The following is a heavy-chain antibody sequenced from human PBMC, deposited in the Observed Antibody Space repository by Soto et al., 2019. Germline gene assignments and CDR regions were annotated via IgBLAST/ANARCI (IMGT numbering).Heavy chain of an antibody. D-gene: IGHD3-10*01. Sequence: QVQLEESGGGVVQPGRSLRLSCVASGFSLSSYGMHWVRQAPGKGLEWVAVIWSDGSNKYFADSVKGRFTISRDNSKNTLYLQVNSLRAEDTAVYYCARGSPKITPDAFDIWGQGTMVTVSS. V-gene: IGHV3-33*01. CDR3: ARGSPKITPDAFDI. CDR2: IWSDGSNK. J-gene: IGHJ3*02. CDR1: GFSLSSYG.